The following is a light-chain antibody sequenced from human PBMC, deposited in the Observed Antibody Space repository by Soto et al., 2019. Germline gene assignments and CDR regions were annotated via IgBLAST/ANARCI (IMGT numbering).Light chain of an antibody. CDR2: DVS. J-gene: IGLJ1*01. CDR3: SSYTSSSSYV. V-gene: IGLV2-14*01. CDR1: NSDVGGYNY. Sequence: QSALTQPASVSGSPGQSITISCTGTNSDVGGYNYVSWYQQHPGKAPKLMIYDVSNRPSGVSKRFSGSKSGNTASLTISGLQAEDEADYYCSSYTSSSSYVFGTGTKVTVL.